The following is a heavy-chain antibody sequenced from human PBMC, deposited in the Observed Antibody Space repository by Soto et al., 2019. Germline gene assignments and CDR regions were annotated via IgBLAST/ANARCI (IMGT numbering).Heavy chain of an antibody. V-gene: IGHV6-1*01. J-gene: IGHJ4*02. CDR3: ASLGNIDMADC. Sequence: QVPLQQSGPGLVKPSQTLSLTCAISGASVSSKSADWNWVRQSPSRGLEWLGRTYYRSKWYNDYAVSVKSRITINPDTSKNQCSLQLNSVTPEDTAVYFCASLGNIDMADCWGQGTLVTVSS. D-gene: IGHD7-27*01. CDR2: TYYRSKWYN. CDR1: GASVSSKSAD.